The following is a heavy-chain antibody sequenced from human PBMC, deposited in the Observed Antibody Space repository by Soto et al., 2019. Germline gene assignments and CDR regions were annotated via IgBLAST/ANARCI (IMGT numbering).Heavy chain of an antibody. J-gene: IGHJ4*02. Sequence: EVQLVESGGGLVQPGRSLRLSCVGSGLFPDDYAMHWVRQRPGKGLEWVSGISWRNGEIAYADSVKGRFTLSRDKAKNSLFLQVDRLGADGTALYYCTGGVQQWLPAYWGQGTLGIVSS. CDR1: GLFPDDYA. CDR3: TGGVQQWLPAY. CDR2: ISWRNGEI. V-gene: IGHV3-9*02. D-gene: IGHD5-12*01.